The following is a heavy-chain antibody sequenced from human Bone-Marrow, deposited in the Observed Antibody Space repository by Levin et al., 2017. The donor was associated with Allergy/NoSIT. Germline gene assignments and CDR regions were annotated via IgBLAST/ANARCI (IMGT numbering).Heavy chain of an antibody. V-gene: IGHV1-2*02. Sequence: ASVKVSCKASGYTFTGYYMHWVRQAPGQGLEWMGWINPNSGGTNYAQKFQGRVTMTRDTSISTAYMELSRLRSDDTAVYYCARDGDLPQYGDYVRFGDRWFDPWGQGTLVTVSS. CDR1: GYTFTGYY. CDR3: ARDGDLPQYGDYVRFGDRWFDP. CDR2: INPNSGGT. J-gene: IGHJ5*02. D-gene: IGHD4-17*01.